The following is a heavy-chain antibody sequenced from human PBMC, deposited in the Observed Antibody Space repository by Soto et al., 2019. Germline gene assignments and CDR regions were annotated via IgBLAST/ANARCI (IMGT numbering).Heavy chain of an antibody. CDR1: GYSFSSYW. Sequence: GESLKISCKGSGYSFSSYWIGWVRQMPGKGLEWMGIIYPGDSDTRYSPSFQGQVTISADKSINTAYLQWSSLKAPDTAMFYCARHPHPLKWWTGSYPLRFDYWGQGTLVTVSS. CDR3: ARHPHPLKWWTGSYPLRFDY. J-gene: IGHJ4*02. D-gene: IGHD1-26*01. V-gene: IGHV5-51*01. CDR2: IYPGDSDT.